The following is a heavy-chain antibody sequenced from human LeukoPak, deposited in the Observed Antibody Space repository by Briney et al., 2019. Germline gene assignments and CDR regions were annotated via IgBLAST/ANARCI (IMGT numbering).Heavy chain of an antibody. D-gene: IGHD3-9*01. Sequence: GGALRLSCAASGFTFSSYGMHWVRQAPGKGLEWVAVISYDGSNKYYADSVKGRFTISRDNSKNTLYLQMNSLRAEDTAVYYCARDPTAVYDILTGYRTRGWFDPWGQGTLVTVSS. J-gene: IGHJ5*02. CDR2: ISYDGSNK. V-gene: IGHV3-30*03. CDR3: ARDPTAVYDILTGYRTRGWFDP. CDR1: GFTFSSYG.